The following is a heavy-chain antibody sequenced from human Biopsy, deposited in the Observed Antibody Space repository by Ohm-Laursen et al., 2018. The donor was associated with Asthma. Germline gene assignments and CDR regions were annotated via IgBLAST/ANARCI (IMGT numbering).Heavy chain of an antibody. Sequence: SLRLSCTAAGFTFSSYSMNWVRQAPGKGLEWVSYISSSSSTIYYADSVKGRFTISRDNAKNSLYLQMNSLRDEDTAVYYCARFKRGYSYGYAGVFDYWGQGTLVTFSS. CDR1: GFTFSSYS. V-gene: IGHV3-48*02. D-gene: IGHD5-18*01. CDR2: ISSSSSTI. J-gene: IGHJ4*02. CDR3: ARFKRGYSYGYAGVFDY.